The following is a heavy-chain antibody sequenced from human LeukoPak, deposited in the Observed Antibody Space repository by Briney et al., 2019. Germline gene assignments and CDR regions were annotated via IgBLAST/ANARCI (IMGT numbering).Heavy chain of an antibody. CDR2: MNPNSGNT. J-gene: IGHJ4*02. CDR3: ARVTQRQQLGLYRY. Sequence: ASVKVSCKASGYTFTSYDINWVRQATGQGLEWMGWMNPNSGNTDYAQKFQGRVTMTRDTSISTAYMELGRLRSDDTAVYYCARVTQRQQLGLYRYWGQGTLVTVSS. D-gene: IGHD6-13*01. V-gene: IGHV1-8*01. CDR1: GYTFTSYD.